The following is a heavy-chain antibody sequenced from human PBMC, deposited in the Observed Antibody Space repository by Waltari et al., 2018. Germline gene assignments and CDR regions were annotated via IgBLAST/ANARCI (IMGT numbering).Heavy chain of an antibody. CDR2: IYHSGST. Sequence: QVQLQESGPGLVKPSETLSLTCAVSGYSISSGYYWGWIRQPPGKGLEWIGSIYHSGSTYYNPSLKSRVTISVDTSKNQFSLKLSSVTAADTAVYYCARSSPPGIAAASHAFDIWGQGTMVTVSS. V-gene: IGHV4-38-2*01. J-gene: IGHJ3*02. CDR1: GYSISSGYY. D-gene: IGHD6-13*01. CDR3: ARSSPPGIAAASHAFDI.